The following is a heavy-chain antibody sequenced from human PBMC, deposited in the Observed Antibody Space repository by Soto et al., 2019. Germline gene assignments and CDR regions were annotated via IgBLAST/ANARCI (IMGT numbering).Heavy chain of an antibody. CDR1: GFSLSTSGVG. D-gene: IGHD6-13*01. J-gene: IGHJ5*02. V-gene: IGHV2-5*02. Sequence: QITLKESGPTLVKPTQTLTLTCTFSGFSLSTSGVGVGWIRQPPGKALEWLALIYWDDDKRYSPSLKSRLTITKDTSKTQVVLTMPNMDPVDTATYYCAHSLPWEQQLVGPADRWFDPWGQGTLVTVSS. CDR3: AHSLPWEQQLVGPADRWFDP. CDR2: IYWDDDK.